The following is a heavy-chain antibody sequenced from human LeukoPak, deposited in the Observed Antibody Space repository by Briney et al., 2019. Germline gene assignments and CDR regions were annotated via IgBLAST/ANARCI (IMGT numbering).Heavy chain of an antibody. J-gene: IGHJ4*02. CDR2: IYYNRST. D-gene: IGHD1-26*01. V-gene: IGHV4-59*01. Sequence: SETLSLTCSVSGASINSYYWSWIRQPPGKGLEWIGNIYYNRSTSYHPSLKSRVTISVDPSTNQFSLKLSSVTAADTAVYYCARFLMSYSGSYEDYWGQGTLVTVSS. CDR3: ARFLMSYSGSYEDY. CDR1: GASINSYY.